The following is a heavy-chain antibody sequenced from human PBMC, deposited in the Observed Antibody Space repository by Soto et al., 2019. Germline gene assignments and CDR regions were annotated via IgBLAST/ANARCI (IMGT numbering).Heavy chain of an antibody. CDR1: GGSFSAYY. CDR2: INHSGST. J-gene: IGHJ4*02. D-gene: IGHD5-12*01. Sequence: QVQLQQWGAGLLKPSETLSLTCAVYGGSFSAYYWSWIRQPPGKGLEWMWEINHSGSTNYNPSLKSRVTISVDRSKNQFSLKLSSVTAADTAVYYCARGVGYAGVDYWGQGTLVTVSS. V-gene: IGHV4-34*01. CDR3: ARGVGYAGVDY.